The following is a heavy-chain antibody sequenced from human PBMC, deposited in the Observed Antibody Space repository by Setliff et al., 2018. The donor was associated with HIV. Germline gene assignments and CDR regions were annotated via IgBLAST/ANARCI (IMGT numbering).Heavy chain of an antibody. CDR2: IYYSGST. Sequence: SETLSLTCTVSGGSISSSSYYWGWIRQPPGKGLEWIGSIYYSGSTYYNPSLKSRVTISVDTSKNQFSLKLSSVTAADTAVYYCACGAAAGTDYYYYYYMDVWCKGTTVTVSS. D-gene: IGHD6-13*01. CDR3: ACGAAAGTDYYYYYYMDV. CDR1: GGSISSSSYY. V-gene: IGHV4-39*01. J-gene: IGHJ6*03.